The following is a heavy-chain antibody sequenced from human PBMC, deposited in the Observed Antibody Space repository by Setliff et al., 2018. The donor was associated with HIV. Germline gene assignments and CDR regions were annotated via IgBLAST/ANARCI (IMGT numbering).Heavy chain of an antibody. Sequence: GGSLRLSCAATGFTFSSYVLHWVRQAPGKGLEWVAVMSTGGGIKICADSVKGRFTISRDNSRNTLFLQMNNLRPEDTATYYCARGPLSSSWYNWFDPWGQGTLVTVSS. D-gene: IGHD6-13*01. CDR1: GFTFSSYV. J-gene: IGHJ5*02. CDR2: MSTGGGIK. V-gene: IGHV3-30-3*01. CDR3: ARGPLSSSWYNWFDP.